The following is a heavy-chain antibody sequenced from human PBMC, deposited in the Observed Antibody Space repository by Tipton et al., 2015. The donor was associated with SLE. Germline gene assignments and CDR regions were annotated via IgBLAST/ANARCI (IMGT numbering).Heavy chain of an antibody. CDR2: ISSNGGST. D-gene: IGHD1-26*01. V-gene: IGHV3-64*04. CDR1: GFTFSSYA. CDR3: ARVGSGSYDV. Sequence: GSLRLSCAASGFTFSSYAMHWVRQAPGKGLEYVSAISSNGGSTYYADSVKGRFTISRDNSKNTLYLQMNSLRAEDTAVYYCARVGSGSYDVWGQGTLVTVSS. J-gene: IGHJ4*02.